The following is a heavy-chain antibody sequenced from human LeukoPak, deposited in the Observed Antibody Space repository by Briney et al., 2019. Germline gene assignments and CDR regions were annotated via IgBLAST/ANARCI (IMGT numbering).Heavy chain of an antibody. CDR2: ISGSGGST. CDR3: AKEKGYCGGGSCYSESDY. Sequence: GGSLRLSCAASAFTFSSYAMGWVRQAPGKGLEWVSAISGSGGSTYYTDSVKGRFTISRDNSKNTLYLQRNSLRAEDTAVYYCAKEKGYCGGGSCYSESDYWGQGTLVTVSS. CDR1: AFTFSSYA. D-gene: IGHD2-15*01. J-gene: IGHJ4*02. V-gene: IGHV3-23*01.